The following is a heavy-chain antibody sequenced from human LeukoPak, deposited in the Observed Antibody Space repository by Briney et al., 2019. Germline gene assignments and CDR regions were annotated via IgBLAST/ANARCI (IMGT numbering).Heavy chain of an antibody. D-gene: IGHD1-26*01. J-gene: IGHJ4*02. Sequence: SETLSLTCTVSGGSISSGSYYWSWIRQPAGKGLEWIGRIYTSGSTNYNPSLKSRVTISVDTSKNQFSLKLSSVTAADTAVYYCARGILGATYYFDYWGQGTLVTVSS. V-gene: IGHV4-61*02. CDR1: GGSISSGSYY. CDR2: IYTSGST. CDR3: ARGILGATYYFDY.